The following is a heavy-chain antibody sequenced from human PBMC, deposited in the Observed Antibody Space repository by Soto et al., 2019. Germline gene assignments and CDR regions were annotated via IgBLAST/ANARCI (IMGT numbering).Heavy chain of an antibody. D-gene: IGHD6-19*01. CDR2: ISVNGRDT. CDR1: GFSLSDYW. J-gene: IGHJ4*01. V-gene: IGHV3-74*03. Sequence: GGSLRLSCAASGFSLSDYWMHWVRQVPGKGLLWVSRISVNGRDTTYADSVKGRFTISRDNAKNTLYLQMDSLRAEDTAFYFGERAPEQRPFDFWGHGTLVPVS. CDR3: ERAPEQRPFDF.